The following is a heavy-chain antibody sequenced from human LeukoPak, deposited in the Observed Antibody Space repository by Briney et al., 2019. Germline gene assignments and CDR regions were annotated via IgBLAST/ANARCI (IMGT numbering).Heavy chain of an antibody. V-gene: IGHV4-59*01. CDR3: ARDSRYCNSISCYGRPGYYGLDV. Sequence: SETLSLTCTVSGGSISSYYWSWIRQPPGNGLEWIGYIYYSGITNYNPPLKSRVTMSVDTSKNQFSLNLSSVTAADTAVYYCARDSRYCNSISCYGRPGYYGLDVWGQGTTVTVSS. J-gene: IGHJ6*02. D-gene: IGHD2-2*01. CDR2: IYYSGIT. CDR1: GGSISSYY.